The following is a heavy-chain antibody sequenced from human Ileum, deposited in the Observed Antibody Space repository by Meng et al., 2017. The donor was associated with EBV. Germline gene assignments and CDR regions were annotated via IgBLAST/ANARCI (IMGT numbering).Heavy chain of an antibody. D-gene: IGHD1-1*01. V-gene: IGHV4-61*01. CDR1: GGSVTSGSYY. Sequence: VLLQKSVPGRVKPSETLSLTCTVSGGSVTSGSYYWSWIRQPPGEGLEWIGYIYYTGSTNYIPSLKSRVTISVDTSKNQFSLNLTSVTAADTAVYYCARGTGTTFAWGQGTLVTVSS. CDR2: IYYTGST. J-gene: IGHJ5*02. CDR3: ARGTGTTFA.